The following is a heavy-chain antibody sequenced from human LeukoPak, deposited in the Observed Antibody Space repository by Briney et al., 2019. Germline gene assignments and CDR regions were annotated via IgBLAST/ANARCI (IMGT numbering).Heavy chain of an antibody. D-gene: IGHD3-10*01. CDR1: GFTFSSYA. J-gene: IGHJ4*02. CDR2: ISGSGGST. CDR3: AKDSEGSYYYGSGSYYFDY. Sequence: GGSLRLSCAASGFTFSSYAMSWVRQAPGKGLEWVSAISGSGGSTYYADSVKGRFTISRDNSKNTLYLQMNSLRAEDTAVYYCAKDSEGSYYYGSGSYYFDYWGQGTLVTVSP. V-gene: IGHV3-23*01.